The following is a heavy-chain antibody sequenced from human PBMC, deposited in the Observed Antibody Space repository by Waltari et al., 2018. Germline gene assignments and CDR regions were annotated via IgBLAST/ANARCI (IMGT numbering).Heavy chain of an antibody. CDR1: GFPFGTCS. CDR3: VLQGDGHLFYYYGMDV. J-gene: IGHJ6*02. Sequence: DVQLVDSGGGLVQPGGSLRLSCAASGFPFGTCSMHWVRQAPGKGLVWVSRISSDGSTTVYADSVKGRFTISRDNAKNTLYLQMNSLRPEDTAVYYCVLQGDGHLFYYYGMDVWGQGTTVTVSS. V-gene: IGHV3-74*01. CDR2: ISSDGSTT. D-gene: IGHD3-16*01.